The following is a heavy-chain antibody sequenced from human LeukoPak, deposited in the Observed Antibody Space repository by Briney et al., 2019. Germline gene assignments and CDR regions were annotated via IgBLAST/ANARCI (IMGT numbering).Heavy chain of an antibody. V-gene: IGHV3-21*01. CDR3: ARPLGTAMFYGMDV. CDR2: ISSSSSYI. CDR1: GFTFSSYS. J-gene: IGHJ6*02. Sequence: GGSLRLSCAASGFTFSSYSMNWVRQAPGKGLEWVSSISSSSSYIYYADSVKGRFTISRDNAKNSLYLQMNSLRDEDTAVYYCARPLGTAMFYGMDVWGQGTTVTVSS. D-gene: IGHD1-1*01.